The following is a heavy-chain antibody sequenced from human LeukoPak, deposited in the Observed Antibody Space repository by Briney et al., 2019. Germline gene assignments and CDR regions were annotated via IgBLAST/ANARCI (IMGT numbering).Heavy chain of an antibody. J-gene: IGHJ1*01. CDR3: ARAGPRYGDPEYSQY. V-gene: IGHV4-38-2*02. Sequence: PSETLSLTCTVSGYSISSGFHWGWIRQPPGKGLEWIGSIYHTGTTYYNPSLKSRVAISVDPSKNQFSLKLSSVTAADTAVYYCARAGPRYGDPEYSQYWGQGTLVTISS. D-gene: IGHD4-17*01. CDR2: IYHTGTT. CDR1: GYSISSGFH.